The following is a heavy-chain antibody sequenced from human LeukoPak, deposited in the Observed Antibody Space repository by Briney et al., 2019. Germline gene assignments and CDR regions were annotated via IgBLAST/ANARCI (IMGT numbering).Heavy chain of an antibody. CDR3: ARPYDYVWGPFVY. J-gene: IGHJ4*02. CDR1: GFTVSTNY. D-gene: IGHD3-16*01. V-gene: IGHV3-53*01. Sequence: GGSLRLSCAASGFTVSTNYMSWVRQAPGKGLEWVSVLYSSGSTYYADSVRGRFTISRDSSKNTLYLQVNSLRADDTAVYYCARPYDYVWGPFVYWGQGTLVAVSS. CDR2: LYSSGST.